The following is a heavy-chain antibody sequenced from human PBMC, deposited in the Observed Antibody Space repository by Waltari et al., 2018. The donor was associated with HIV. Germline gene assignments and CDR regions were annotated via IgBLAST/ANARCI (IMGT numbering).Heavy chain of an antibody. CDR2: RSYGGSS. D-gene: IGHD2-21*02. Sequence: HLQLRESGPGLVRPSETLSLTCPVSGSSIRSGDYYWAWIRQPPGKGLEWIASRSYGGSSYYKASLRSRVTTSVLTSRNQFSLNLTSVTAADSAVYYCARAGVETAILFDTWGQGSLVTVSS. CDR1: GSSIRSGDYY. V-gene: IGHV4-39*07. CDR3: ARAGVETAILFDT. J-gene: IGHJ5*02.